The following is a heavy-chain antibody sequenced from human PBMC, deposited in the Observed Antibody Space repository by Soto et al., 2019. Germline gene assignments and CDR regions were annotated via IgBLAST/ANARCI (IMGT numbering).Heavy chain of an antibody. CDR2: INHSGST. V-gene: IGHV4-34*01. CDR1: GGSFSGYY. J-gene: IGHJ3*02. D-gene: IGHD1-26*01. Sequence: SETLSLTCAVYGGSFSGYYWSWIRQPPGKGLEWIGEINHSGSTNYNPSLKSRVTISVDTSKNQFSLKLSSVTAADTAVYYCARIGSVGATDAFDIWGQGTMVTVSS. CDR3: ARIGSVGATDAFDI.